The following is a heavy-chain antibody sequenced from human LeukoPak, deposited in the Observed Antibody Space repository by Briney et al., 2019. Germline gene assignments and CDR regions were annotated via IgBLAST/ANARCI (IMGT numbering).Heavy chain of an antibody. J-gene: IGHJ4*02. CDR2: INPSGGST. D-gene: IGHD3-22*01. V-gene: IGHV1-46*01. CDR1: GYTFTSYY. Sequence: ASVKVSFKASGYTFTSYYMHWVRQAPGQGLEWMGIINPSGGSTSYAQKFQGRVTMTRDTSTSTVYMELSSLRSEDTAVYYCARVRGKVVADYWGQGTLVTVSS. CDR3: ARVRGKVVADY.